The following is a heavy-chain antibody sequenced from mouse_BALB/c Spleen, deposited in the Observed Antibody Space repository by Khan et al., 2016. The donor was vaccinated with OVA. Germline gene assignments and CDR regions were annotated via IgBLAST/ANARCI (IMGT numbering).Heavy chain of an antibody. J-gene: IGHJ4*01. V-gene: IGHV2-6-7*01. CDR3: DNAYMGNYRGTVDY. CDR2: IWGDGST. D-gene: IGHD2-1*01. Sequence: QVQLKQSGPGLVAPSQSLSITCTVSGFSLTGYGVNWVRQPPGKGLEWLGMIWGDGSTDYNLALKSRLNLSKDNSKSQVFLKMNSLQTDDTASYYCDNAYMGNYRGTVDYWGQGTSVTVSS. CDR1: GFSLTGYG.